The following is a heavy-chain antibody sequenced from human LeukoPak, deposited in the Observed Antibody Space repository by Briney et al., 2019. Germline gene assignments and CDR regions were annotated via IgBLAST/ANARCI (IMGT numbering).Heavy chain of an antibody. V-gene: IGHV1-18*01. CDR3: ARDCGYQCLFDY. Sequence: ASVTVSRKPSGYTFTNYGLSLVRQAPGQGLEWMGWISGYNGNTNYAQKPQGRVTMTTDTSTNAAHMELRSLRSDDTAVYYCARDCGYQCLFDYWGQGTLVTVSS. D-gene: IGHD5-12*01. CDR2: ISGYNGNT. CDR1: GYTFTNYG. J-gene: IGHJ4*02.